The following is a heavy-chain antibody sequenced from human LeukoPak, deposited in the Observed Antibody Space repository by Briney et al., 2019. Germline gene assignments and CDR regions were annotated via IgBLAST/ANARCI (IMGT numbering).Heavy chain of an antibody. D-gene: IGHD1-1*01. CDR3: ARGRHDPPSDV. Sequence: PGGSLRLSCAASGFTFSSYSMNWVRRAPGKGLEWVSYISSSSSTIYYADSVKGRFTISRDNAKNSLYLQMNSLRAEDTAVYYCARGRHDPPSDVWGKGTTVTVSS. CDR1: GFTFSSYS. V-gene: IGHV3-48*01. CDR2: ISSSSSTI. J-gene: IGHJ6*04.